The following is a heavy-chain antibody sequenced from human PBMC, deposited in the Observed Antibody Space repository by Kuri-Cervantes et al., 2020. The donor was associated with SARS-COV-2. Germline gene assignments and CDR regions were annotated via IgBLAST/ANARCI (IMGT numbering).Heavy chain of an antibody. CDR3: TSSPTIFGVVIISGNS. CDR2: IKSKTDGGTT. J-gene: IGHJ4*02. V-gene: IGHV3-15*01. Sequence: FCAASGFPFSNAWMSWVRQAPGKGLEWVGRIKSKTDGGTTDYAATVKGRFTISRDDSKNTLYLQMNSLKTEDTAVYYCTSSPTIFGVVIISGNSWGQGTLVTVSS. CDR1: GFPFSNAW. D-gene: IGHD3-3*01.